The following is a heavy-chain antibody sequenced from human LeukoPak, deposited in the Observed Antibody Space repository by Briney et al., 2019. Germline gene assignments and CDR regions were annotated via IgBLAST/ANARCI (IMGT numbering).Heavy chain of an antibody. D-gene: IGHD3-10*01. J-gene: IGHJ4*02. V-gene: IGHV1-69*05. CDR1: GGTFSSYA. CDR2: IIPIFGTA. CDR3: ARVNTMVRGVIDY. Sequence: EASVKVSCKASGGTFSSYAISWVRQAPGQGLEWMGGIIPIFGTANYAQKFQGRVTMARNTSISTAYMELSSLRSEDTAVYYCARVNTMVRGVIDYWGQGTLVTVSS.